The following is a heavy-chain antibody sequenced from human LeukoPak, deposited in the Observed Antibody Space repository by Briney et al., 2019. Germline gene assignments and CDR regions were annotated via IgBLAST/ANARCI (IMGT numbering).Heavy chain of an antibody. CDR3: ARAQAGNYDWPLDL. Sequence: SVKVSCKASGGTFSNYALSWVRQAPGQGLEWVGAIIPFLDTSNYPPKFQDRVTITTDESTSTAYMELSSLRSDDTAVYYCARAQAGNYDWPLDLWGQGTLVTVSS. CDR1: GGTFSNYA. J-gene: IGHJ5*02. V-gene: IGHV1-69*05. CDR2: IIPFLDTS. D-gene: IGHD5-12*01.